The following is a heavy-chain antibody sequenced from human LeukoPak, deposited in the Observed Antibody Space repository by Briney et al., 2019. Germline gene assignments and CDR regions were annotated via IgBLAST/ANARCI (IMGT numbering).Heavy chain of an antibody. CDR2: ISSSSSYI. D-gene: IGHD6-19*01. J-gene: IGHJ4*02. CDR1: GFTFSSYS. V-gene: IGHV3-21*01. CDR3: ARDGGIAVAGPVAFDY. Sequence: GGSLRLSCAASGFTFSSYSMNWVRQAPGKGLEWVSSISSSSSYIYYADSVKGRFTISRDNAKNSLYLQMNSLRAEDKAVYYCARDGGIAVAGPVAFDYWGQGTLVTVSS.